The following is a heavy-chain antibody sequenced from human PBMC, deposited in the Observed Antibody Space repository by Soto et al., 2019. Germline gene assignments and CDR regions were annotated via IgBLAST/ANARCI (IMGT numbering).Heavy chain of an antibody. J-gene: IGHJ6*02. CDR1: GFSFSDYF. CDR3: ARDWPYGDYANYYYGMDV. Sequence: GASAKVSCKASGFSFSDYFMHWVRQAPGQGLEGMGIINPSGDSRNYAQKFQGRVTMTRDTSTSTVYMELSSLRSEDTAVYYCARDWPYGDYANYYYGMDVWGQGTTVTVSS. V-gene: IGHV1-46*01. CDR2: INPSGDSR. D-gene: IGHD4-17*01.